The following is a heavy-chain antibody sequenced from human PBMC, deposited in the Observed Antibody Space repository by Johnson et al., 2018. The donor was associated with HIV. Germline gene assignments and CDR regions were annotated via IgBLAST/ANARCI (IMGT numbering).Heavy chain of an antibody. Sequence: VQLVESGGGVVQPGRSLRLSCAASGFTFSDYYMSWIRQAPGKGPEWLSYISRSGSTIYYADSVKGRFTISRDNSKNTLYLQMNSLRAEDTAVYYCAKASQQLVFYVAVDIWGQGTMVTVSS. J-gene: IGHJ3*02. CDR3: AKASQQLVFYVAVDI. D-gene: IGHD6-13*01. V-gene: IGHV3-11*04. CDR1: GFTFSDYY. CDR2: ISRSGSTI.